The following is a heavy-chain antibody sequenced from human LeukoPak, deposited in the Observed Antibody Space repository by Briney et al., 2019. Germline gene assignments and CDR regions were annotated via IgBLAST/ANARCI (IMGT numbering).Heavy chain of an antibody. Sequence: GGSLRLSCAAPGFTFSSYGMHWVRQAPGKGLEWVAFIRYDGSNKYYADSVKGRFTISRDNPKNTLYLQMNSLRAEDTAVYYCTATVDYWGQGTLVTVSS. CDR3: TATVDY. D-gene: IGHD2-21*02. CDR2: IRYDGSNK. V-gene: IGHV3-30*02. CDR1: GFTFSSYG. J-gene: IGHJ4*02.